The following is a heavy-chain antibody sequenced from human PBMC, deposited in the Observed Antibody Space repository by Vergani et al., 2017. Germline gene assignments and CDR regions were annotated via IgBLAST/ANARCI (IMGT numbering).Heavy chain of an antibody. CDR1: GGSLSSSV. Sequence: QVHLVQSGTEVKKPGSSVKVSCKASGGSLSSSVITWVRQAPGQGLEWMGRHLPKFGTANYAQKFQGRVTITADESTSTAYMELSSLRSEDTAVYYCARDVAAAGTWGYFQHWGQGTLVTVSS. CDR2: HLPKFGTA. D-gene: IGHD6-13*01. J-gene: IGHJ1*01. V-gene: IGHV1-69*13. CDR3: ARDVAAAGTWGYFQH.